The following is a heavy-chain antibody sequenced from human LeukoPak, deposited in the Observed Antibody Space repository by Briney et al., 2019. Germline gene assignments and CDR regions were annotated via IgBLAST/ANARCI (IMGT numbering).Heavy chain of an antibody. J-gene: IGHJ4*02. D-gene: IGHD5-18*01. CDR1: GFTFSNAW. V-gene: IGHV3-23*01. CDR2: ISGSGGST. Sequence: PGGSLRLSCATSGFTFSNAWMNWVRQAPGKGLEWVSAISGSGGSTYYADSVKGRFTISRDNSKNTLYLQMNSLRAEDTAVYYCAKDPSLVTIDYWGQGTLVTVSS. CDR3: AKDPSLVTIDY.